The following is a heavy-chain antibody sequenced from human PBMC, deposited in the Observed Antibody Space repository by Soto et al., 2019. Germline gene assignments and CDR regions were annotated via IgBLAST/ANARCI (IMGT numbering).Heavy chain of an antibody. J-gene: IGHJ4*02. CDR2: INPNSGGT. CDR1: GYTFTGYY. V-gene: IGHV1-2*04. D-gene: IGHD3-3*01. CDR3: SRDGRIRDDFWSGFIPD. Sequence: ASVKVSCKASGYTFTGYYMHWVRQAPGQGLEWKGWINPNSGGTNYAQKFQGWVTMTSDTSISTAYMELSRLRSDDTAVYYCSRDGRIRDDFWSGFIPDWGQGTLVTVSS.